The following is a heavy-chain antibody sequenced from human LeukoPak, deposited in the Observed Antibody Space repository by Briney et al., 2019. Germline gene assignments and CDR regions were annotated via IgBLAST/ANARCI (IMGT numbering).Heavy chain of an antibody. CDR1: GYSLTELS. CDR2: VDPESGAA. Sequence: GASVKVSCKVSGYSLTELSTHWVRQAPGKGLEWMGGVDPESGAAMYAQKLQGRVTMTEDTSTDTAYMELNSLTSDDTAVYYCATGPTTPEPDTSPGLLDFWGQGTLVTVSS. D-gene: IGHD3/OR15-3a*01. V-gene: IGHV1-24*01. J-gene: IGHJ1*01. CDR3: ATGPTTPEPDTSPGLLDF.